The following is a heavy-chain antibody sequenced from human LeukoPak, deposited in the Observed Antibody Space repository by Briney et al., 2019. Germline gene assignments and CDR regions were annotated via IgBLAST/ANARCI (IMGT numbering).Heavy chain of an antibody. CDR1: GGSISSSIYY. Sequence: SETLSLTCTVSGGSISSSIYYWGWIRQPPGKGLEWIGSIYYSGSTYYNPSLKSRVTISVDTSKNQFSLKLSSVTAADTAVYYGAIGGGGPYRRGFPTDYWGQGTLVAVSS. D-gene: IGHD5-18*01. J-gene: IGHJ4*02. CDR2: IYYSGST. CDR3: AIGGGGPYRRGFPTDY. V-gene: IGHV4-39*07.